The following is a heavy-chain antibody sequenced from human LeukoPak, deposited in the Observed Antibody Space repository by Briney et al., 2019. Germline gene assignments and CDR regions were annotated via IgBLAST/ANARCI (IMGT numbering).Heavy chain of an antibody. J-gene: IGHJ3*01. CDR3: ARGFYDSSGYSHDAFDV. V-gene: IGHV1-8*02. Sequence: ASVKVSCKASGYTFTSYGISWVRQASGQGLEWMGWMNPTGGKTGYAQMFQGRVTMTWDTSLNTVYMELSGLTSEDTAVYYCARGFYDSSGYSHDAFDVWGQGSMVTVSS. CDR2: MNPTGGKT. CDR1: GYTFTSYG. D-gene: IGHD3-22*01.